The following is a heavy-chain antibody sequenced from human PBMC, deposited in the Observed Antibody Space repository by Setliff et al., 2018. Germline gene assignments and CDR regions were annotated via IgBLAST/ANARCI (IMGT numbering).Heavy chain of an antibody. Sequence: PSETLSLTCTVPGGSISSISYYWGWIRQPPGKGLEWIGTVYASGTTYYNPSLKSRVTIFVATSKHQFSLNLNSVTAADTGVYYFASCLYQVPYDYWGQGILVTVSS. V-gene: IGHV4-39*01. J-gene: IGHJ4*02. CDR3: ASCLYQVPYDY. CDR1: GGSISSISYY. D-gene: IGHD2-2*01. CDR2: VYASGTT.